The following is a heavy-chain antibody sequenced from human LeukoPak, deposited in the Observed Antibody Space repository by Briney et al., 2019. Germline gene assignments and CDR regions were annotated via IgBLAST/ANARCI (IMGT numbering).Heavy chain of an antibody. Sequence: ASVKVSCKASGYRFTSYCMHWVRQAPGQGLEWMGRINPNSGGTNYAQKFQGRVTMTRDTSISTAYMELSRLRSDDTAVYYCASSTVAGLVGFYWGQGTLVTVSS. CDR1: GYRFTSYC. CDR3: ASSTVAGLVGFY. V-gene: IGHV1-2*06. D-gene: IGHD6-19*01. J-gene: IGHJ4*02. CDR2: INPNSGGT.